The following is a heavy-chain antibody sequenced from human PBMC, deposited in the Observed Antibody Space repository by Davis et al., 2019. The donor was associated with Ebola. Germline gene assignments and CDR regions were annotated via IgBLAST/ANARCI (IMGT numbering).Heavy chain of an antibody. CDR2: INSDGSST. CDR3: AKGVIRKRVVAATPVDY. D-gene: IGHD2-15*01. V-gene: IGHV3-74*01. J-gene: IGHJ4*02. CDR1: GFTFSDYW. Sequence: HTGGSLRLSCAASGFTFSDYWMHWVRQAPGKGLVWVSRINSDGSSTNYADSVKGRFTISRDNSKNTLYLQMNSLRAEDTAVYYCAKGVIRKRVVAATPVDYWGQGTLVTVSS.